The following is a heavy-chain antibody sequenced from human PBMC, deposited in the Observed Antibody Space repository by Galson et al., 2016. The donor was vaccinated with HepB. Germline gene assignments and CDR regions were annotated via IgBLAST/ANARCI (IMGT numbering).Heavy chain of an antibody. V-gene: IGHV3-21*01. D-gene: IGHD2/OR15-2a*01. J-gene: IGHJ4*02. CDR2: ISSNSRDT. CDR3: TRRESLSLDY. Sequence: SLRLSCAASGFTFRTYSMNWVRQAPGKGLEWVSSISSNSRDTDYADSVKGPFTISRDNAKNSLYLQMTSLRVEDTAIYYCTRRESLSLDYWGQGTLVTVSS. CDR1: GFTFRTYS.